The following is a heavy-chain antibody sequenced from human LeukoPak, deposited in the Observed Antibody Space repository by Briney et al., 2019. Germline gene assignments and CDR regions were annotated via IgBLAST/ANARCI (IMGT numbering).Heavy chain of an antibody. Sequence: GRSLRLSCAASGFTFSSYGIHWVRRAPGKGLEWVAVISYDGSNKYYADSVKGRFTISRDNSKNTLYLQMNSLRTEDTAVYYCVKDEAMVRGVITFYYFDYWGQGTLVTVSS. J-gene: IGHJ4*02. CDR2: ISYDGSNK. CDR3: VKDEAMVRGVITFYYFDY. CDR1: GFTFSSYG. V-gene: IGHV3-30*18. D-gene: IGHD3-10*01.